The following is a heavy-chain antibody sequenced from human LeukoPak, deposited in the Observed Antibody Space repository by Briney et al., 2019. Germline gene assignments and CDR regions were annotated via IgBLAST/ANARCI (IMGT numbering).Heavy chain of an antibody. CDR1: GASISSYY. J-gene: IGHJ5*02. CDR3: ARERGPNCNKDCLFDP. CDR2: TYYAGDT. V-gene: IGHV4-59*01. D-gene: IGHD2/OR15-2a*01. Sequence: SETLSLTCTVSGASISSYYWAWIRQPPGKGLEWIGYTYYAGDTYYNPSLRSRVIIPLDTSKNQFSLNLNSATAADTAVYYCARERGPNCNKDCLFDPWGQGTLVTVSS.